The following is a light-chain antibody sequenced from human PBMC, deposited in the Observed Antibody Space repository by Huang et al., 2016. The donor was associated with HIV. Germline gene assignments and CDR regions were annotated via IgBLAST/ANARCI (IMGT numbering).Light chain of an antibody. CDR2: GVS. J-gene: IGKJ4*02. Sequence: IQMAQSPSSLSAFVGDRVTISCRSIYHISRLLNWYHQKPGKAPRLLIYGVSSWQSDVPSRFSGSGFGTEFTLTISGLQPEDLGTYYCQESYSSPVTSFGGGTRLEIK. V-gene: IGKV1-39*01. CDR1: YHISRL. CDR3: QESYSSPVTS.